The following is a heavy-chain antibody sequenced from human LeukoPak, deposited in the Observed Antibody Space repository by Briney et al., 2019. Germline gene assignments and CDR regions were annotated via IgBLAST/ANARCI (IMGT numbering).Heavy chain of an antibody. J-gene: IGHJ4*02. CDR3: ARDQRATASTGSYFDY. Sequence: GGSLRLSCAASGFTFSSYEMNWVRQAPGKGLEWVSSVISSSSYIYYADSVKGRFTISRDNAKNSLSLQMNSLRAEDTAVYYCARDQRATASTGSYFDYWGQGTLVTVSS. CDR1: GFTFSSYE. D-gene: IGHD1-1*01. CDR2: VISSSSYI. V-gene: IGHV3-21*01.